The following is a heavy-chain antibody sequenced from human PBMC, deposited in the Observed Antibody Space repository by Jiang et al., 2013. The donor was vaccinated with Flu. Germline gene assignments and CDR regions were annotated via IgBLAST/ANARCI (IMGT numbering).Heavy chain of an antibody. V-gene: IGHV5-51*01. D-gene: IGHD2-21*02. CDR1: GYTFTSSW. CDR2: IYPGDSEA. Sequence: QLVESGAEVKKPGESLKISCKTSGYTFTSSWIGWVRQKPGKGLEWMAIIYPGDSEAKYNPSFRGQVIISVDKSITTAYLQWSSLQASDTAVYFCAKAPLSVVVTAIPRFDNWGQGTLLTVSS. CDR3: AKAPLSVVVTAIPRFDN. J-gene: IGHJ4*02.